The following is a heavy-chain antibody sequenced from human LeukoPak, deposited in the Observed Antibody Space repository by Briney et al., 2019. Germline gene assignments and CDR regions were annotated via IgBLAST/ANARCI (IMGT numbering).Heavy chain of an antibody. J-gene: IGHJ4*02. D-gene: IGHD1-26*01. CDR2: IRTRAYGGTT. CDR3: TRDGFGTVATGRYFDN. V-gene: IGHV3-49*04. Sequence: GGSLRLSCTTSGLTFGDYAMSWVRQAPGKGLEWVGFIRTRAYGGTTEYAASVKGRFTISRDESKSLAYLQMNSLKTEDTAVYYCTRDGFGTVATGRYFDNWGQGTLVTVSS. CDR1: GLTFGDYA.